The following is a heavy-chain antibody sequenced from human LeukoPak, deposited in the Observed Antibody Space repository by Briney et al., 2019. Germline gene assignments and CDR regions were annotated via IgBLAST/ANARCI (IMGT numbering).Heavy chain of an antibody. CDR2: IIPIFGTA. CDR1: GGTFSSYA. J-gene: IGHJ4*02. V-gene: IGHV1-69*01. CDR3: ARDAAYGYYFDY. Sequence: GASVKVSCKASGGTFSSYAISWVRQAPGQGLEWMGGIIPIFGTANYAQKFQGRVTITADESTSTAYMELSSLRSGDTAVYYCARDAAYGYYFDYWGQGTLVTVSS. D-gene: IGHD4-17*01.